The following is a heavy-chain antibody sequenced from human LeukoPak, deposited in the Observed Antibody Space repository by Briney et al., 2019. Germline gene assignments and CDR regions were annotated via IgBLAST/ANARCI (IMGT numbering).Heavy chain of an antibody. CDR2: IYYTGNT. CDR3: ARVLAATGNNWFDP. CDR1: GGSISSGGYS. V-gene: IGHV4-30-4*07. Sequence: PSETLSLTCAVSGGSISSGGYSWSWIRQPPGKGMEVIGYIYYTGNTYFNPSLKSRVTISVDTSKNQFSLKLSSVTAADTAVYYCARVLAATGNNWFDPWGQGTLVTVSS. J-gene: IGHJ5*02. D-gene: IGHD6-13*01.